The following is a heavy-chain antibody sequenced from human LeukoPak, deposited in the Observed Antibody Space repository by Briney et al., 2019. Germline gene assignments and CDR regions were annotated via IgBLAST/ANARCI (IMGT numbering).Heavy chain of an antibody. J-gene: IGHJ4*02. Sequence: GESLKISCKGSGYSFTNYWIGWVRQMPGKGLEWMGIIYPGDSDTKYSPSFQGQVTISADKSITTAYLQWSSLEASDTAIYYCARSHTLDRITKYYFDFWGQGTLVTVSS. CDR2: IYPGDSDT. CDR3: ARSHTLDRITKYYFDF. D-gene: IGHD1-14*01. CDR1: GYSFTNYW. V-gene: IGHV5-51*01.